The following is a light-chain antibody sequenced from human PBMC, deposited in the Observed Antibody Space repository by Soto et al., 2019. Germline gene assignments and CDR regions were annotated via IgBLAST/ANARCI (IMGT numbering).Light chain of an antibody. J-gene: IGKJ5*01. CDR1: QSVSRY. V-gene: IGKV3-11*01. Sequence: EIVLTQSPDTLSLSPGERATLSCGASQSVSRYLAWYQQKPGQAPRPLIYDASYRATGIPARFTGSGSGTDFTLTISSLEPEDFAVYYCQQRSNWITFGQGTRLEIK. CDR2: DAS. CDR3: QQRSNWIT.